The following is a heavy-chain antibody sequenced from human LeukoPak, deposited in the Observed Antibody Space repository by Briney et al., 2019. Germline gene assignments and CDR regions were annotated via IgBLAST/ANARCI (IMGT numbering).Heavy chain of an antibody. CDR2: ISSDGLSE. CDR3: AKDLDRGDVYYYYYGMDV. J-gene: IGHJ6*02. D-gene: IGHD2-21*01. Sequence: PGGSLRLSCAASGFTFTSFAMHWVRQAPGKGLEWVATISSDGLSENSADPVKGRFTISRDNSKNTLYLQMNSLRAEDTAVYYRAKDLDRGDVYYYYYGMDVWGQGTTVTVSS. CDR1: GFTFTSFA. V-gene: IGHV3-30*18.